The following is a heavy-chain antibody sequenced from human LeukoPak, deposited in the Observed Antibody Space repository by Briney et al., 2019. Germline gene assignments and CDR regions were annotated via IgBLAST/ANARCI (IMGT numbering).Heavy chain of an antibody. D-gene: IGHD3-22*01. CDR2: INHSGST. CDR1: GGSFSGYY. J-gene: IGHJ4*02. CDR3: ARALTYYYDDRNFDY. Sequence: PSETLSLTCAVYGGSFSGYYWSWIRQPPGKGLEWIGEINHSGSTNYNPSLKSRVTISVDKSKNQFSLKLSSVTAADTAVYYCARALTYYYDDRNFDYWGQGTLVTVSS. V-gene: IGHV4-34*01.